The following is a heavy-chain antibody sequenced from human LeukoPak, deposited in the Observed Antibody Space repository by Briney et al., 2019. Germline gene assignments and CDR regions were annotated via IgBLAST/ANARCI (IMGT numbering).Heavy chain of an antibody. V-gene: IGHV4-34*01. CDR3: AQGYYDSSGYYRHDAFDI. D-gene: IGHD3-22*01. CDR1: GGSFSGYY. Sequence: SETLSLTCAVYGGSFSGYYWSWIRQPPGKGLEWIGEINHSGSTNYNPSLKSRVTISVDTSKNQFSLKLSSVTAADTAVYYCAQGYYDSSGYYRHDAFDIWGQGTMVTVSS. CDR2: INHSGST. J-gene: IGHJ3*02.